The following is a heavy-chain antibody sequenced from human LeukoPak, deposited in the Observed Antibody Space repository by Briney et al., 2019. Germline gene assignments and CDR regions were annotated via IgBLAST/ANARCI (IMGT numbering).Heavy chain of an antibody. CDR3: ARHPNYYDSSGYYKGFDC. CDR2: IKQGGSEK. V-gene: IGHV3-7*03. D-gene: IGHD3-22*01. Sequence: GGSLRLSCAASGFTFTSYWMSWVRQAPGKGLEWVASIKQGGSEKYYVDSVKGRFTISRDNAKNSPNLQMNSLRAEDTAVYYCARHPNYYDSSGYYKGFDCCGQGTLVTVSS. J-gene: IGHJ4*02. CDR1: GFTFTSYW.